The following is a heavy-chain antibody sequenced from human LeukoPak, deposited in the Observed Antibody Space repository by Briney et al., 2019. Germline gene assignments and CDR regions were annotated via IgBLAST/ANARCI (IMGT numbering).Heavy chain of an antibody. V-gene: IGHV1-46*01. CDR1: GYTFTGYY. CDR2: INPSGGST. D-gene: IGHD5-12*01. Sequence: GASVKVSCKASGYTFTGYYMHWVRQAPGQGLEWMGIINPSGGSTSYAQKFQGRVTMTRDTSTSTVYMELSSLRSEDTAVYYCARDSDIVATIPNFDYWGQGTLVTVSS. J-gene: IGHJ4*02. CDR3: ARDSDIVATIPNFDY.